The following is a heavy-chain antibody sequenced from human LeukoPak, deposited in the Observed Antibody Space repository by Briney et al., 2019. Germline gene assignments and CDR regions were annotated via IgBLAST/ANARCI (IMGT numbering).Heavy chain of an antibody. D-gene: IGHD3-16*01. Sequence: PSETLSLTCAVSGGSISSGGYPWSWIRQPPGKGLEWIGYIYHSGSTYYNPSLKSRVTISVDRSKNQLSLKLSPVTAADTAVYYCARGGDLAYFDYWGQGTLVTVSS. CDR1: GGSISSGGYP. CDR2: IYHSGST. V-gene: IGHV4-30-2*01. CDR3: ARGGDLAYFDY. J-gene: IGHJ4*02.